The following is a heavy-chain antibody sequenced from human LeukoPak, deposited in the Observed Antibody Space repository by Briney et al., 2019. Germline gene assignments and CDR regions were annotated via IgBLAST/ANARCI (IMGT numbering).Heavy chain of an antibody. CDR1: GFTFSSYS. CDR3: ASAGDYYYYYYMDV. V-gene: IGHV3-21*01. J-gene: IGHJ6*03. D-gene: IGHD4-17*01. CDR2: ISSSSSYI. Sequence: SGGSLRLSCAASGFTFSSYSMNWVRQAPGKGLEWISSISSSSSYIYYADSVKGRFTISRDNGKDSLYLQMNSLRDDDTAVYYCASAGDYYYYYYMDVWGKGTTVTVSS.